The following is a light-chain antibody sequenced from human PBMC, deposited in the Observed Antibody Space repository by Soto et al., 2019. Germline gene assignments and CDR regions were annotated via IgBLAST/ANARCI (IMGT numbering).Light chain of an antibody. V-gene: IGLV2-14*01. CDR3: SSYTSSSTLDV. CDR1: SSDVGGYNY. Sequence: QSALTQPASVSGSPGQSITISCTGTSSDVGGYNYVSWYQHHPGKAPKLIIYGVTNRPSGVSNRFFGFKSGNTASLTISKLQADDEADYYCSSYTSSSTLDVFGGGTKVTVL. J-gene: IGLJ3*02. CDR2: GVT.